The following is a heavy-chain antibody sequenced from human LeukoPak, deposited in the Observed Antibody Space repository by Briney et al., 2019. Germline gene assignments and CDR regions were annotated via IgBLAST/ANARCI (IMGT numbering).Heavy chain of an antibody. J-gene: IGHJ4*02. CDR1: GGSISSGGYS. CDR2: IYDSGST. D-gene: IGHD3-3*01. V-gene: IGHV4-30-2*01. Sequence: SQTLSLTCAVSGGSISSGGYSWSWIRQPPGKGLEWIGYIYDSGSTYYNPSLKSRVTISVDRSKNQFSLKLSSVTAADTAVYYCARSLYYTVGFTSAPDYWGQGTLVTVSS. CDR3: ARSLYYTVGFTSAPDY.